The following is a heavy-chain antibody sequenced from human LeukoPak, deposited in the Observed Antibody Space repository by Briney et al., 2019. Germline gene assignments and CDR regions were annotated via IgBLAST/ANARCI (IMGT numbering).Heavy chain of an antibody. CDR2: IYYSGST. D-gene: IGHD2-2*02. CDR1: GGSISSYY. Sequence: SETLSLTCTVSGGSISSYYWSWIRQPPGKGLEWIGYIYYSGSTNYNPSLKSRVTISVDTSKNQFSLKLSSVTAADTAVYYCASARGYCSSTSCYTYAFDIWGQGTMVTVSS. J-gene: IGHJ3*02. V-gene: IGHV4-59*08. CDR3: ASARGYCSSTSCYTYAFDI.